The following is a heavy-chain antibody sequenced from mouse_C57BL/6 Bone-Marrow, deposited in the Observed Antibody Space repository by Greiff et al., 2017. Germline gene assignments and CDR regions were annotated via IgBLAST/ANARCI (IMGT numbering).Heavy chain of an antibody. D-gene: IGHD1-1*01. J-gene: IGHJ2*01. CDR3: TRGGDITTVVADY. CDR1: GYTFTDYE. CDR2: IDPETGGT. Sequence: QVQLQQSGAELVRPGASVTLSCKASGYTFTDYEMHWVKQTPVHGLEWIGAIDPETGGTAYNQKFKGTAILTADKSSSTAYMELRSLTSEDSAVYDGTRGGDITTVVADYWGQGTTLTVSS. V-gene: IGHV1-15*01.